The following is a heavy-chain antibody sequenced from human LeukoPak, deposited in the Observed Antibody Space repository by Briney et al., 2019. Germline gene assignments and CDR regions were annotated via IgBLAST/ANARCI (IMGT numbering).Heavy chain of an antibody. D-gene: IGHD2-21*02. J-gene: IGHJ5*02. CDR1: GYSFTGYW. Sequence: GGSLKISFKGSGYSFTGYWIGWVRPTPGKGVEGMGIIYPGDYDTRYSPSFQGKVTISAEKSISTAYLQWSSLKASDTAMYYCARQGPCGGDCYYNWFDPWGQGTLVTVS. V-gene: IGHV5-51*01. CDR3: ARQGPCGGDCYYNWFDP. CDR2: IYPGDYDT.